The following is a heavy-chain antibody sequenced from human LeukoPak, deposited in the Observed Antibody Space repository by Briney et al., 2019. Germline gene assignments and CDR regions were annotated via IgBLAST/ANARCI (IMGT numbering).Heavy chain of an antibody. D-gene: IGHD6-19*01. J-gene: IGHJ4*02. CDR2: IIPIFGTA. V-gene: IGHV1-69*13. CDR3: ARVGIAVADGFDY. Sequence: ASVKVSYKASGGTFSSYAISWVRQAPGQGLEWMGGIIPIFGTANYAQKFQGRVTITADESTSTAYMELSSLRSEDTAVYYCARVGIAVADGFDYWGQGTLVTVSS. CDR1: GGTFSSYA.